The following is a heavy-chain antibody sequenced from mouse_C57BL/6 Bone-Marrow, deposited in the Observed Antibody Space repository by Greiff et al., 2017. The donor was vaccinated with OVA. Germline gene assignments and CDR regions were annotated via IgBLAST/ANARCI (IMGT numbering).Heavy chain of an antibody. D-gene: IGHD3-2*02. J-gene: IGHJ3*01. CDR2: IDPSDSYT. CDR3: ARWGLRPFAY. V-gene: IGHV1-50*01. CDR1: GYTFTSYW. Sequence: QVQLQQPGAELVKPGASVMLSCKASGYTFTSYWMQWVKQRPGQGLEWIGEIDPSDSYTNYNQKFKGKATLTVDTSSSTAYMQLSSLTSEDSAVYYCARWGLRPFAYWGQGTLVTVSA.